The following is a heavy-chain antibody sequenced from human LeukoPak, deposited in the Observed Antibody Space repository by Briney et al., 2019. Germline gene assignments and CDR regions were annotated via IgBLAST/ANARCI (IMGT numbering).Heavy chain of an antibody. V-gene: IGHV4-39*01. CDR3: ARQQPELDY. CDR2: IYHSGNT. CDR1: GGSISSSSYY. Sequence: PSETLSLNCTVSGGSISSSSYYWGWIRQPPGKGLEWIGSIYHSGNTYYNPSLKSRLTISVDTSKNQFSLKLSSVAAADTAVYYCARQQPELDYWGQGTLVTVSS. J-gene: IGHJ4*02. D-gene: IGHD1-14*01.